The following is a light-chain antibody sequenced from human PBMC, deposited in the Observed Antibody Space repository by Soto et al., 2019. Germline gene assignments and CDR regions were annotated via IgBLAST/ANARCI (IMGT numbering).Light chain of an antibody. Sequence: DIILTQSPGTLSLSPGDRATLSCRASQSVSSSFFAWYQQRPGQAPRLLIHGVSSRATGIPDRFIGSGSGTDFTLTINRLEPEDFALYFCQQYGSAPFTFGPGIKLEIK. CDR1: QSVSSSF. CDR2: GVS. CDR3: QQYGSAPFT. V-gene: IGKV3-20*01. J-gene: IGKJ3*01.